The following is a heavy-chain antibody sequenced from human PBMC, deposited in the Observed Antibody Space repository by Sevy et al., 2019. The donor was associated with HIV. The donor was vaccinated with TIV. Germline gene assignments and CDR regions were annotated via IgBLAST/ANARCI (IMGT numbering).Heavy chain of an antibody. J-gene: IGHJ4*02. CDR2: ISWGSGNI. CDR1: GFTFDDYT. CDR3: VKDRSGSYSFDY. V-gene: IGHV3-9*01. D-gene: IGHD1-26*01. Sequence: GGSLRLSCAASGFTFDDYTMNWVRQAPGKGLEWVSGISWGSGNIAYAESVEGRFTISRDKAKNSLYLQMNSLRIEDTALYYCVKDRSGSYSFDYWGQGTLVTVSS.